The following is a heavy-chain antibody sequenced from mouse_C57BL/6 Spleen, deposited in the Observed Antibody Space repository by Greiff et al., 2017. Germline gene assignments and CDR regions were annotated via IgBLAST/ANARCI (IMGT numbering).Heavy chain of an antibody. CDR2: ISSGSSTI. D-gene: IGHD1-1*01. J-gene: IGHJ4*01. V-gene: IGHV5-17*01. CDR3: ARHYGSSYVFMDY. Sequence: EVKLVESGGGLVKPGGSLKLSCAASGFTFSDYGMHWVRQAPEKGLEWVAYISSGSSTIYYAATVKGRFTITRDNAKNTLFLQMTSLRSEDTAMYYCARHYGSSYVFMDYWGQGTSVTVSS. CDR1: GFTFSDYG.